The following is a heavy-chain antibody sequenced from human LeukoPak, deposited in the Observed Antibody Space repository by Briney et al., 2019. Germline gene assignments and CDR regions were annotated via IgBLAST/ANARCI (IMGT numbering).Heavy chain of an antibody. D-gene: IGHD3-10*01. CDR3: VKGGGSGGQGRLDY. J-gene: IGHJ4*02. V-gene: IGHV3-23*01. CDR1: GFTFSSQA. CDR2: ITIGGDSK. Sequence: GGSLRLSCADSGFTFSSQAMRWVRQAPGKGLEYVSGITIGGDSKFYADSVKGRFTISRDNSKNTLYLQLNGLSAEDTAVYHCVKGGGSGGQGRLDYWGQGSLVTVSS.